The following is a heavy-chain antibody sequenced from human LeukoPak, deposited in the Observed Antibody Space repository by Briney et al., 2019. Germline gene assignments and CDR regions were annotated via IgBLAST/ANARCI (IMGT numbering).Heavy chain of an antibody. CDR3: ARAPPVAGTNWFDS. J-gene: IGHJ5*01. CDR1: GYTFTGYY. Sequence: ASVKVSCKASGYTFTGYYMHWVRQAPGQGLEWMGWINPNSGGTNYAQKFQGWVTMTRDTSISTAYMELSRLRSDDTAVYYCARAPPVAGTNWFDSWGQGTLVTVSS. CDR2: INPNSGGT. D-gene: IGHD6-19*01. V-gene: IGHV1-2*04.